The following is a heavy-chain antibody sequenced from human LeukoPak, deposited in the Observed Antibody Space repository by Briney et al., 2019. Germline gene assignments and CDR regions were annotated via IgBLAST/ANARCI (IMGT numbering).Heavy chain of an antibody. V-gene: IGHV3-11*01. CDR2: ISSSGSTI. CDR3: ARDRSSGWIRSQNHFDY. Sequence: PGGSLRLSCAASGFTFSDYYMSWIRQAPGKGLEWVSYISSSGSTIYYADSVKGRFTISRDNAKNSLYLQMNSLRAEDTAVYYCARDRSSGWIRSQNHFDYWGQGTLVTVSS. D-gene: IGHD6-19*01. CDR1: GFTFSDYY. J-gene: IGHJ4*02.